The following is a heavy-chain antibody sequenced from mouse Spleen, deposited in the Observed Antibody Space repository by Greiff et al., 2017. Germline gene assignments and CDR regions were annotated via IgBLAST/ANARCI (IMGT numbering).Heavy chain of an antibody. CDR3: ASIYYGDYAMDY. CDR1: GYTFTSYT. CDR2: INPSSGYT. Sequence: VQLQQSGAELARPGASVKMSCKASGYTFTSYTMHWVKQRPGQGLEWIGYINPSSGYTKYNQKFKDKATLTADKSSSTAYMQLSSLTSEDSAVYYCASIYYGDYAMDYWGQGTSVTVSS. V-gene: IGHV1-4*01. J-gene: IGHJ4*01. D-gene: IGHD2-13*01.